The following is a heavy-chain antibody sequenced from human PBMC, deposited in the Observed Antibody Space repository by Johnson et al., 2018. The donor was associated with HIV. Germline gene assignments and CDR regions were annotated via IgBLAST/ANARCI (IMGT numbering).Heavy chain of an antibody. J-gene: IGHJ3*02. Sequence: QVQLVESGGGVVQPGRSLSLSCAASGFTFSSYAMNWVRQAPGKGLEWVAVISYDGSNKYYTDSVKGRFTISRDNAKNSLYLQMNSLRAEDTAVYFCAKVHIAARWSDAFDIWGQGTMVTVSS. CDR2: ISYDGSNK. D-gene: IGHD6-6*01. CDR1: GFTFSSYA. V-gene: IGHV3-30*04. CDR3: AKVHIAARWSDAFDI.